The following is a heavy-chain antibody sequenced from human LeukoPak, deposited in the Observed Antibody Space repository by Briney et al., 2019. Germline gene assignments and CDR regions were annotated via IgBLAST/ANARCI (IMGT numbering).Heavy chain of an antibody. Sequence: GPSVKLSCKASGYTLTGYFMTWVGQAPGPGLEWMGWINPSSGGTNYAQKFQGRVTMTRDTSISTAYMELSRLRSDDTAVYYCASLSYYDFWSGYNYAFDIWGQGTMVTVSS. J-gene: IGHJ3*02. D-gene: IGHD3-3*01. CDR2: INPSSGGT. CDR3: ASLSYYDFWSGYNYAFDI. CDR1: GYTLTGYF. V-gene: IGHV1-2*02.